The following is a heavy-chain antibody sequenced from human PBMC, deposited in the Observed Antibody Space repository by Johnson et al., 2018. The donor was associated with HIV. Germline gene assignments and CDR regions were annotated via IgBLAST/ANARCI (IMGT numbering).Heavy chain of an antibody. D-gene: IGHD4-17*01. CDR3: AKVGGRHDYGDYLGAFDI. V-gene: IGHV3-66*02. Sequence: MMLVESGGGLVQPGGSLRLSCAASGRIVTGNYMSWVRQAPGKWLERVAVIYSGGITYSADPVQGRFPISRDNSKNTLYLQMYSLRAEDTAVYYCAKVGGRHDYGDYLGAFDIWGQGTMVTVSS. J-gene: IGHJ3*02. CDR1: GRIVTGNY. CDR2: IYSGGIT.